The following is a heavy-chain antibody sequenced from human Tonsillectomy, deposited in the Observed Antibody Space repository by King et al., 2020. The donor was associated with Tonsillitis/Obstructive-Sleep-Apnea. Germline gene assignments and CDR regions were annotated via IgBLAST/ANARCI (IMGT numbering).Heavy chain of an antibody. J-gene: IGHJ4*02. D-gene: IGHD6-13*01. Sequence: VQLQESGPGLVKPSETLSLTCTVTGGSISSYYWNWIRQPPGKGLEWVVDIHSSGSTTYTPSLTSRATISVDTSKSQLSLKLSSVTAADTAIYYCARLGLCYSNRCWPDSWGQGTLVTVAS. CDR1: GGSISSYY. V-gene: IGHV4-59*01. CDR3: ARLGLCYSNRCWPDS. CDR2: IHSSGST.